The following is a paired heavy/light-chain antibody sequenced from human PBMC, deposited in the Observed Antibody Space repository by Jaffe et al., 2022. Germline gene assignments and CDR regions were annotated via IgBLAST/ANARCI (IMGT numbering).Light chain of an antibody. CDR2: GAS. CDR1: QSVTTN. Sequence: EIVMTQSPATLSVSPGERVTLSCRASQSVTTNLAWYQQKPGQGPRLLIYGASTRATGIPVRFSGSGSGTEFTLTISSLQSEDLAVYYCHQYNVWPPYTFGQGTKLEI. CDR3: HQYNVWPPYT. V-gene: IGKV3-15*01. J-gene: IGKJ2*01.
Heavy chain of an antibody. CDR3: VRHGAINDYFDH. V-gene: IGHV3-11*01. CDR1: GFIFSEYY. J-gene: IGHJ4*02. D-gene: IGHD2-8*01. Sequence: QVHLVESGGGLVKPGGSLRLSCSGSGFIFSEYYMSWIRQAPGKGLQWVAYITRDSNTEDYRDSVRGRFTISRDNAKESLFLQMNSLTDEDTAVYYCVRHGAINDYFDHWGPGTLVTVSS. CDR2: ITRDSNTE.